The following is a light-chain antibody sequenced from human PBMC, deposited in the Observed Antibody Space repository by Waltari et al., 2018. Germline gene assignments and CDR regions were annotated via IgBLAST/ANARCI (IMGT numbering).Light chain of an antibody. Sequence: QSVLTQPPSASGTPGQKVTISCNGSSSNIGSNYLYWYQQLPGTAPKLLIFTNNQLPSGVPDRFSDSKSGTSASLAINGLRSEDDADYYCAAWDDSLSGLVLGGGTKVTVL. CDR2: TNN. V-gene: IGLV1-47*01. J-gene: IGLJ3*02. CDR3: AAWDDSLSGLV. CDR1: SSNIGSNY.